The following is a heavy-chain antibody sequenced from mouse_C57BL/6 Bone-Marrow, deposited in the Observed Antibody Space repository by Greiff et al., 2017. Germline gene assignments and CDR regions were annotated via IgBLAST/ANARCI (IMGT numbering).Heavy chain of an antibody. D-gene: IGHD1-1*01. J-gene: IGHJ2*01. V-gene: IGHV1-15*01. Sequence: QVQLQQSGAELVRPGASVTLSCKASGYTFTDYEMHWVKQTPVHGLEWIGAIDPETGGTAYNQKFKGKAILTADKSSSTAYMELRSLTSEDSAVYYCTRPNYYGYYFDYWGQGTTLTVSS. CDR1: GYTFTDYE. CDR2: IDPETGGT. CDR3: TRPNYYGYYFDY.